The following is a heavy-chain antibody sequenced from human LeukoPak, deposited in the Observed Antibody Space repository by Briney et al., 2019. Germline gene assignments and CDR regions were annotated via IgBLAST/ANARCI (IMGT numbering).Heavy chain of an antibody. J-gene: IGHJ4*02. CDR3: AKGRRLSGWYFDT. D-gene: IGHD6-19*01. Sequence: GGSLRLSCVGSGFSFSNSGMHWVRQAPGKGLEWVAFMPYDGGDKYYADSVKGRLTISRDNSKNTLYLQMNSLRAEDTAVYYCAKGRRLSGWYFDTWGQGTLVTVSS. V-gene: IGHV3-30*02. CDR1: GFSFSNSG. CDR2: MPYDGGDK.